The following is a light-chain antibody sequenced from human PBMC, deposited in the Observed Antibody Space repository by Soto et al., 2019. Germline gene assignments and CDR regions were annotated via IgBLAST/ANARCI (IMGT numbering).Light chain of an antibody. J-gene: IGLJ2*01. CDR3: SSYAGSNNFRV. V-gene: IGLV2-8*01. Sequence: QSVLTQPHSASGSPGQSVTISCTGTSRDVGAYNYVSWYQQHPGKAPKLMIFEVNKRPSGVPDRFSGSKSGNTASLTVSGLQAEDEAGYYCSSYAGSNNFRVFGGGTKLTVL. CDR2: EVN. CDR1: SRDVGAYNY.